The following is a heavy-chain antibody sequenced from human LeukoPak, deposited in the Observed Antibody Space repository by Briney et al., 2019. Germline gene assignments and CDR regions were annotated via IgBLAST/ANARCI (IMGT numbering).Heavy chain of an antibody. V-gene: IGHV1-18*01. CDR3: ARDITGTTSGWFDP. D-gene: IGHD1-20*01. J-gene: IGHJ5*02. CDR1: GYTFTSYG. Sequence: ASVKVSCKASGYTFTSYGISWVRQAPGQGLEWMGWISAYNGNTNYAQKLQGRVTMTTDTSTSTAYMELRSLRSDDTAVYYCARDITGTTSGWFDPWGQGTLVTVSS. CDR2: ISAYNGNT.